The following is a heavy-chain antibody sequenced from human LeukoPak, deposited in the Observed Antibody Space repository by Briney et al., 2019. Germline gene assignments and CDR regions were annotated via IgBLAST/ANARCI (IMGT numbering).Heavy chain of an antibody. Sequence: GGSLRLSCAASGFTFYYYSLTWVRQAPGKGLEWVSSISSGSDAIYYADSVKGRFTISRDNAKNSLYLQMNSLRAEDTAVYYCARGAYDYWGQGTLVTVSS. J-gene: IGHJ4*02. CDR3: ARGAYDY. CDR2: ISSGSDAI. CDR1: GFTFYYYS. V-gene: IGHV3-21*01.